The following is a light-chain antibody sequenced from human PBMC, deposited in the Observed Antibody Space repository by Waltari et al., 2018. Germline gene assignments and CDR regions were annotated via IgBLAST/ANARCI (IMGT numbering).Light chain of an antibody. Sequence: AIQLTQSPSSLSASVGDRITITCRASQGISSTLAWYQQKLGKAPRLLIYDASSLQSGVPARFSGSGSVTDFTLTISSVQPEDFATYYCQQFHSYPLTFGGGNKVEIK. CDR1: QGISST. CDR2: DAS. CDR3: QQFHSYPLT. J-gene: IGKJ4*01. V-gene: IGKV1-13*02.